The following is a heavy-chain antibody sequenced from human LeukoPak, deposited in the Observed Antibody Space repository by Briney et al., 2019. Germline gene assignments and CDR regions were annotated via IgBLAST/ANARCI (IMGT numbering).Heavy chain of an antibody. D-gene: IGHD3-22*01. V-gene: IGHV4-39*01. CDR3: ARRRYYDSTGYLE. CDR1: GGFISSSSYY. Sequence: SETLSLTCTISGGFISSSSYYWGWIRQPPGKGLEWVGDIYYSGSTYYNPALKSRVSMSIDTSKNQFSLELRSVAAADTALYYCARRRYYDSTGYLEWGQGTLVTVTS. J-gene: IGHJ1*01. CDR2: IYYSGST.